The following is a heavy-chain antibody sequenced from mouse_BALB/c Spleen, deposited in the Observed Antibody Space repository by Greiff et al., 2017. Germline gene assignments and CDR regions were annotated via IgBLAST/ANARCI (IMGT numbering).Heavy chain of an antibody. V-gene: IGHV5-6*02. CDR1: GFTFSSYG. CDR3: ARELVDY. CDR2: ISSGGSYT. Sequence: DVKLVESGGDLVKPGGSLKLSCAASGFTFSSYGMSWVRQTPDKRLEWVATISSGGSYTYYPDSVKGRFTISRDNAKNTLYLQMSSLKSEDTAMYYCARELVDYWGQGTTLTVSS. J-gene: IGHJ2*01. D-gene: IGHD4-1*01.